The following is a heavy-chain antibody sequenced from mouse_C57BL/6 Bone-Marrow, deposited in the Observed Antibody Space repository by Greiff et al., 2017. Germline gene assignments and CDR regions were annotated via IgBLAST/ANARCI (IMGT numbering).Heavy chain of an antibody. CDR2: IYPGNSDT. Sequence: EVQLQQSGAVLVRPGASVKMSCTTSGYTFTSYWMHWVKQRPGQGLEWIGAIYPGNSDTNYNEKFKGKAKLTADTSTNTAYLELSSLTNEDAAVFSCASYGGSEYYFDGWGQSPTLTASS. D-gene: IGHD1-1*01. CDR3: ASYGGSEYYFDG. J-gene: IGHJ2*01. V-gene: IGHV1-5*01. CDR1: GYTFTSYW.